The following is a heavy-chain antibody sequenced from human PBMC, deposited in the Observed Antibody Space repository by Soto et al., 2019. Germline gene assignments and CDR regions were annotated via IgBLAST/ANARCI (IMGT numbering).Heavy chain of an antibody. CDR2: IYDDGSA. Sequence: PSETLSLTCTVSGGSISSSYWSWIRQPPGKGLEWLAYIYDDGSANYNPSLKSRATISLDMSKNQFSLKLTSATAADTAVYYCTRDKYCSGGSCRKTWFDPWGQGTLVTVSS. CDR1: GGSISSSY. D-gene: IGHD2-15*01. CDR3: TRDKYCSGGSCRKTWFDP. J-gene: IGHJ5*02. V-gene: IGHV4-59*01.